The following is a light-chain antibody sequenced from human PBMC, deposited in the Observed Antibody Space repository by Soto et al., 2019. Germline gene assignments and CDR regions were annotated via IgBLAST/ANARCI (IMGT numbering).Light chain of an antibody. CDR2: LGS. V-gene: IGKV2-28*01. Sequence: DIVVTQSPDSLAVSLGERATINCKSSQSVLYSSNNKNYLAWYLQKPGQSPQLLIYLGSNRASGVPDRFSGSGSGTDFTLKISRVEAEDVGVYYCMQALQTPLTFGGGTKVDNK. CDR3: MQALQTPLT. CDR1: QSVLYSSNNKNY. J-gene: IGKJ4*01.